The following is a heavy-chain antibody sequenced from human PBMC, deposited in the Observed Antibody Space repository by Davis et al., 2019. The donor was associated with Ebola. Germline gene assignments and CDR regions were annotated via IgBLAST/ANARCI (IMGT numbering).Heavy chain of an antibody. J-gene: IGHJ3*02. CDR2: INSDGSST. D-gene: IGHD2/OR15-2a*01. Sequence: GESLKISCAASGFIFSDYYMSWIRQAPGKGLVWVSRINSDGSSTSYADSVKGRFTISRDNAKNTLYLQMNSLRVEDSAIYYCVKDSSNIWFDIWGQGTLVTVSS. CDR3: VKDSSNIWFDI. V-gene: IGHV3-74*01. CDR1: GFIFSDYY.